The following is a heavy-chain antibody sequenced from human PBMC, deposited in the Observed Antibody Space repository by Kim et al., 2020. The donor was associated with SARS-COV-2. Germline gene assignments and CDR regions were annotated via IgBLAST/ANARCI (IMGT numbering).Heavy chain of an antibody. Sequence: SETLSLTCSVSGGSISGHYWTWIRQPAGKGLEWIGRMYTSGDTDYNPSLRSRVTMSLDRSRNQFSLKLSSVTAADTALYYCARGLALNGGYDWGLDYWGRGALVTVSA. J-gene: IGHJ4*02. CDR1: GGSISGHY. D-gene: IGHD5-12*01. CDR3: ARGLALNGGYDWGLDY. CDR2: MYTSGDT. V-gene: IGHV4-4*07.